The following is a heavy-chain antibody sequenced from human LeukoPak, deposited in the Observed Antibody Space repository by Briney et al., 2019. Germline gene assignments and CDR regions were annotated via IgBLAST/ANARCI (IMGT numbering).Heavy chain of an antibody. CDR3: ARELTSGYSLEGAWFDP. J-gene: IGHJ5*02. V-gene: IGHV3-30*04. D-gene: IGHD6-13*01. CDR1: GFTFSSYA. Sequence: SGGSLRLSCAASGFTFSSYAMHWVRQAPGKGLEWVAVISYDGSNKYYADSVKGRFTISRGNSKNTLYLQMNSLRAEDTAVYYCARELTSGYSLEGAWFDPWGQGTLVTVSS. CDR2: ISYDGSNK.